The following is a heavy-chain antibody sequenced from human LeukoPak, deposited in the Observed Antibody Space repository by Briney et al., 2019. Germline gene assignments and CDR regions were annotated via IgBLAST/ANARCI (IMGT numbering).Heavy chain of an antibody. CDR2: IYYSGST. D-gene: IGHD6-13*01. J-gene: IGHJ4*02. CDR1: GGSISSSSYY. CDR3: ARDLWQLGFFDY. V-gene: IGHV4-39*07. Sequence: PSETLSLTCTVSGGSISSSSYYWGWIRQPPGKGLEWIGSIYYSGSTYYNPSLKSRVTISVDTSKNQFSLKLSSVTAADTAVYYCARDLWQLGFFDYWGQGTLVTVSS.